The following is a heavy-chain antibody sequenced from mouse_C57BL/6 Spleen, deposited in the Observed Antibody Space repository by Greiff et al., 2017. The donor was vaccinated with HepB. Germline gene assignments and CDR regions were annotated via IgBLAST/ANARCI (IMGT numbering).Heavy chain of an antibody. J-gene: IGHJ3*01. CDR1: GYSFTDYN. CDR2: INPNYGTT. V-gene: IGHV1-39*01. CDR3: ARERGYDGYPFAY. Sequence: EVKLMESGPELVKPGASVKISCKASGYSFTDYNMNWVKQSNGKSLEWIGVINPNYGTTSYNQKFKGKATLTVDQSSSTAYMQLNSLTSEDSAVYYCARERGYDGYPFAYWGQGTLVTVSA. D-gene: IGHD2-3*01.